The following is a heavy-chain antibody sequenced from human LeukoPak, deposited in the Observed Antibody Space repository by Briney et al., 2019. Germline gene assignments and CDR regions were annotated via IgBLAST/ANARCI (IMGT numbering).Heavy chain of an antibody. V-gene: IGHV1-69*04. J-gene: IGHJ4*02. CDR1: GGTFSSYA. CDR3: ARDRPNHGGSYIDY. CDR2: IIPILGIA. D-gene: IGHD3-16*01. Sequence: SVKVSCKASGGTFSSYAISRVRQAPGQRLEWMGRIIPILGIANYAQKFQGRVTITADKSTSTAYMELSSLRSEDTAVYYCARDRPNHGGSYIDYWGQGTLVTVSS.